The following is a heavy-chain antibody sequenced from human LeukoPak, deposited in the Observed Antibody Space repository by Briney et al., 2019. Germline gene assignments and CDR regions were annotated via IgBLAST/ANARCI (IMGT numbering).Heavy chain of an antibody. CDR1: GFTFSSSG. V-gene: IGHV3-30*18. J-gene: IGHJ4*02. CDR3: AKDSYDRSGYYYYYFAY. Sequence: GGSLRLSCAASGFTFSSSGMHWVRQAPGKGLEWVAVISYDGSNKYYADSVKGRFTISRDNSKNTLYLQMNSLRAGDTAVYYCAKDSYDRSGYYYYYFAYWGQGTLVTVSS. D-gene: IGHD3-22*01. CDR2: ISYDGSNK.